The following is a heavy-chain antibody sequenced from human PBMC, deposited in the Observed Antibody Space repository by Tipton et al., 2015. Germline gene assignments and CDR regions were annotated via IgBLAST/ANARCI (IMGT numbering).Heavy chain of an antibody. D-gene: IGHD6-19*01. CDR2: ISYSGSP. CDR1: GGSISNYY. J-gene: IGHJ2*01. Sequence: TLSLTCTVSGGSISNYYWNWIRQPPGKGLEWIGHISYSGSPNYNPSLRSRVTISVDASKNQFSLQLSSITAADTAVYYCARGHYASGWYSHYFDLWGRGSLVTVSS. V-gene: IGHV4-59*12. CDR3: ARGHYASGWYSHYFDL.